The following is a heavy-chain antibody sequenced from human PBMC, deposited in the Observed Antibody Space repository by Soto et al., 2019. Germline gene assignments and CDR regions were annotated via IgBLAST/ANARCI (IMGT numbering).Heavy chain of an antibody. Sequence: PSETLSLTCTVSGGSISSYYWSWIRQPPGKGLEWIGYIYYSGSTNYNPSLKSRVTISVDTSKNQFSLKLSSVTAADTAVYYCARASTIFGVVYFDYWGQGTLVTVSS. CDR2: IYYSGST. CDR3: ARASTIFGVVYFDY. V-gene: IGHV4-59*01. D-gene: IGHD3-3*01. J-gene: IGHJ4*02. CDR1: GGSISSYY.